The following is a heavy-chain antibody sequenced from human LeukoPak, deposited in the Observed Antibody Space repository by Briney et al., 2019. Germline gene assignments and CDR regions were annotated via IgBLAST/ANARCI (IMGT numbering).Heavy chain of an antibody. CDR3: ARAGLFFQADDDIRHLCTVSAFLLNRSSDL. V-gene: IGHV4-39*07. D-gene: IGHD1-1*01. CDR2: IYYSGST. J-gene: IGHJ2*01. Sequence: PGKGLEWIGSIYYSGSTYYNPSLKSRVTISVDSSKNQFSLKLSSVTAADTAVYYCARAGLFFQADDDIRHLCTVSAFLLNRSSDL.